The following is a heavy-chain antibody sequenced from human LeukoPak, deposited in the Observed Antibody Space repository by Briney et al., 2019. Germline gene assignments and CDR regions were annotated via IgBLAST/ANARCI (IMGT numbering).Heavy chain of an antibody. CDR2: IRFDGSNK. J-gene: IGHJ4*02. CDR3: AKDDSVNYYYFDY. D-gene: IGHD1-26*01. CDR1: GFSFSSYG. Sequence: GGSLRLSCAASGFSFSSYGMHWVRQAPGKGPEWVAFIRFDGSNKYYADSVKGRFTISRDNSENTLYLQMNSLTTEDTAVFYCAKDDSVNYYYFDYWGQGTLVTVSS. V-gene: IGHV3-30*02.